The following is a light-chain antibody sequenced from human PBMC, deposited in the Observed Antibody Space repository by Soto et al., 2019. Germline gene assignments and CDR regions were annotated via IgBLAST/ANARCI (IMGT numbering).Light chain of an antibody. J-gene: IGKJ4*01. CDR2: GAS. Sequence: EIVMTQSPATLSVSPGERATLSCRASQSVRGNLAWYQQQPGQAPRLLIYGASTRATGIPARFSGSGSGTEFTLTISSLQSEDFAVYYCQQYNNWPPLTFGGGTKVEIK. CDR1: QSVRGN. CDR3: QQYNNWPPLT. V-gene: IGKV3-15*01.